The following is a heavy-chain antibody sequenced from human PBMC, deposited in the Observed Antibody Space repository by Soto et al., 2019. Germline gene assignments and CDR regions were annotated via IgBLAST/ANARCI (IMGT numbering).Heavy chain of an antibody. V-gene: IGHV1-18*04. D-gene: IGHD3-16*02. CDR1: GYTFTSYG. CDR3: ARVIVNWFDP. CDR2: INTYTGDT. Sequence: QVQLVQSGGEVTKPGASVKVSCKASGYTFTSYGISWVRQAPGQGLEWVGWINTYTGDTNYAQRFQGRVTMTTDIPTSTAYMELRSLGSDDTAVYYCARVIVNWFDPWGQGTQVTVCS. J-gene: IGHJ5*02.